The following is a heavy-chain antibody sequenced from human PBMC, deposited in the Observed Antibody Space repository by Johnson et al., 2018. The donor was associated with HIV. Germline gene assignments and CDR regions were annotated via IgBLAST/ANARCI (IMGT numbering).Heavy chain of an antibody. CDR1: GFTFSSYG. CDR2: IRYDGSNQ. V-gene: IGHV3-30*02. CDR3: AAYYDFWSGSYTSGFDI. D-gene: IGHD3-3*01. Sequence: MQLVESGGGVVQPGGSLRLSCAASGFTFSSYGMHWVRQAPGKGLEWVAFIRYDGSNQYYADSVKGRFTISRDNSKNTVFLQMNSLRPEDTAMYYCAAYYDFWSGSYTSGFDIWGQGTMVTVSS. J-gene: IGHJ3*02.